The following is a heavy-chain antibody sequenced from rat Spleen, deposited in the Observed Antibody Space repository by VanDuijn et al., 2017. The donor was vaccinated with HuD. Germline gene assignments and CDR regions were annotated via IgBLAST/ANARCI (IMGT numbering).Heavy chain of an antibody. Sequence: EVQLVESGGGLVQPGGSLKLSCEASGFTFRNFDMAWVRQAPTKGLEWVASISTGGGNTYYRDSVKGRFTISRDNAKSTLYLQMDSLRSEDTATYYCARGTTVATKVMDAWGQGASVTVSS. CDR2: ISTGGGNT. J-gene: IGHJ4*01. CDR1: GFTFRNFD. V-gene: IGHV5-25*01. CDR3: ARGTTVATKVMDA. D-gene: IGHD1-8*01.